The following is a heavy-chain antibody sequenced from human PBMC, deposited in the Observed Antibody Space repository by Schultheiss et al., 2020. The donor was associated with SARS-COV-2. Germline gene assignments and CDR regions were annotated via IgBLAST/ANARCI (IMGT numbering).Heavy chain of an antibody. CDR3: AKGTVYCSSTSCYRYYYYYGMDV. J-gene: IGHJ6*02. CDR2: ISYDGSNK. D-gene: IGHD2-2*01. V-gene: IGHV3-30*18. CDR1: GITFSSYG. Sequence: GGSLRLSCAASGITFSSYGMHWVRQAPGKGLEWVAVISYDGSNKYYADSVKGRFTISRDNSKNTLYLQMNSLRAEDTAVYYCAKGTVYCSSTSCYRYYYYYGMDVWCQGTTGTVSS.